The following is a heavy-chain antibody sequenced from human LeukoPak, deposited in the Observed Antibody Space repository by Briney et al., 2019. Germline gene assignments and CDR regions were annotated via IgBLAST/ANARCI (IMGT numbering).Heavy chain of an antibody. D-gene: IGHD4-17*01. V-gene: IGHV1-2*02. J-gene: IGHJ4*02. Sequence: VKVSCKASGYTFTGYYMHWVRQAPGQGLEWMGWINPNSGGTNYAQKFQGRVTMTRDTSISTAYMELSRLRSDDTAVYYCARDWYYGDPMYYFDYWGQGTLVTVSS. CDR2: INPNSGGT. CDR3: ARDWYYGDPMYYFDY. CDR1: GYTFTGYY.